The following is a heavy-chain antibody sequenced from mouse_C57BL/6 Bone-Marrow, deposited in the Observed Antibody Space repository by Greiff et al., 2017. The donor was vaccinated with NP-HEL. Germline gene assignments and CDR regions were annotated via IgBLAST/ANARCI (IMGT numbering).Heavy chain of an antibody. CDR2: IYHGSGRT. V-gene: IGHV1-55*01. D-gene: IGHD1-1*01. CDR3: AREKTTVGAPYWYFDV. J-gene: IGHJ1*03. CDR1: GYTFTSYW. Sequence: VQLQQPGAGLVKPGASVKMSCKASGYTFTSYWITWVKQSPGQGLEWIGDIYHGSGRTNYTEKFKSRSTLTVDTASITAYMQLSSLTSEDSAVYYCAREKTTVGAPYWYFDVWGTGTTVTVSS.